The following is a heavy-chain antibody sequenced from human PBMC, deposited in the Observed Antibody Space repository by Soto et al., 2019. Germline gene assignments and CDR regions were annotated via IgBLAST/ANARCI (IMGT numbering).Heavy chain of an antibody. J-gene: IGHJ3*02. CDR2: IYYSGST. CDR3: AGSSYYYDYIWGSYRYTHAFDI. Sequence: QVQLQESGPGLVKPSQTLSLTCTVSGGSISSGGYYWSWIRQHPGKGLEWIGYIYYSGSTYYNPSLQSRVTISVDTSKNQFSLKLSSVTAADTAVYYCAGSSYYYDYIWGSYRYTHAFDIWGQGTMVTVSS. CDR1: GGSISSGGYY. D-gene: IGHD3-16*02. V-gene: IGHV4-31*03.